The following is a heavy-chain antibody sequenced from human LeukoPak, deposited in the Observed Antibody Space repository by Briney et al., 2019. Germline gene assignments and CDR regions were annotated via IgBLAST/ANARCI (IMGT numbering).Heavy chain of an antibody. D-gene: IGHD3-10*01. CDR3: ARSPGYYFDY. CDR1: GGTFSSYA. V-gene: IGHV1-69*13. Sequence: SVKVSCKASGGTFSSYAISWVRQAPGQGLEWMGGIIPIFGTANYAQKFQGRVTITADESTSTAYMELNSLRAEDTAVYYCARSPGYYFDYWGQGTLVTVSS. CDR2: IIPIFGTA. J-gene: IGHJ4*02.